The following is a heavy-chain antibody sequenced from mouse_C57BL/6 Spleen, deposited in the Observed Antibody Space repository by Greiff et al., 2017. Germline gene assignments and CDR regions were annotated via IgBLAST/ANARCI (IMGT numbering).Heavy chain of an antibody. J-gene: IGHJ3*01. D-gene: IGHD1-1*01. V-gene: IGHV5-9*04. CDR2: FSGGGGNT. CDR3: ARANDGSAWFAY. CDR1: GFTFSSYT. Sequence: EVQRVESGGGLVKPGGSLKLSCAASGFTFSSYTMSWVRQTPEKRLEWVATFSGGGGNTYYPDSVKGRFTISRDNAKNTLYLQLSSLRSEDTAVYYCARANDGSAWFAYWGQGTLVTVSA.